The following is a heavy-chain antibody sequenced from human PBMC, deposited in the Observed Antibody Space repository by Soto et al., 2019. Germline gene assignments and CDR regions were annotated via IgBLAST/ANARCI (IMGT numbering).Heavy chain of an antibody. CDR2: ISYDGSNK. Sequence: QVQLVESRGGVVQPGRSLRLSCAACGFTISSYGMHWVRQAPGKGLEWVAVISYDGSNKYYADSVKGRFTISRDNSKNTLYLQMNSLRAEDTAVYYCAKDVRGIPGLADYWGQGTLVTVSS. D-gene: IGHD2-15*01. J-gene: IGHJ4*02. CDR1: GFTISSYG. V-gene: IGHV3-30*18. CDR3: AKDVRGIPGLADY.